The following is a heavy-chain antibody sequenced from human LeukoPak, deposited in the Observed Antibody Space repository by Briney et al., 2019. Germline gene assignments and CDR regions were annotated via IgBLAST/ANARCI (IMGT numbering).Heavy chain of an antibody. Sequence: GGSLRLSCEASGFTFSSFVMNWVRQAPGKGLEWVSAINGGSVSTYYADSVKGRFTISRDNSRNTLYLQMNSLRAEDTAVYYCAKARSSSPYDCWGQGTLVTVSS. J-gene: IGHJ4*02. CDR3: AKARSSSPYDC. CDR2: INGGSVST. CDR1: GFTFSSFV. V-gene: IGHV3-23*01.